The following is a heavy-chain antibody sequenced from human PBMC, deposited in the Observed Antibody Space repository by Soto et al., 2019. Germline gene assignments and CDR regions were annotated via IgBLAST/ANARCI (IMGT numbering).Heavy chain of an antibody. CDR1: GVSISSYY. Sequence: SETLSLTCAVSGVSISSYYWSWIRQPPGEGLEWIGYNYYSGTTNYNPSLKSRVTISVNTSKNQFSLRLTSVTAADTAVYHCARVGPWVPYYYDSSPYTFENWFDPWGQGALVTVSS. CDR2: NYYSGTT. J-gene: IGHJ5*02. D-gene: IGHD3-22*01. CDR3: ARVGPWVPYYYDSSPYTFENWFDP. V-gene: IGHV4-59*01.